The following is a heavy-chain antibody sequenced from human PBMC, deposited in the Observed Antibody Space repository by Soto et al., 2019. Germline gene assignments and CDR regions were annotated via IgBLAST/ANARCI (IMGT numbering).Heavy chain of an antibody. Sequence: EVQLVESGGGLVQPGGSLKLSCAASGFTFSGSAMHWVRQASGKGLEWVGRIRSKANSYATAYAASVKGRFTISRDDSKNTAYLQMNSLKTEDTAVYYCTTTVTTHFDYWGHGTLVTVSP. CDR2: IRSKANSYAT. V-gene: IGHV3-73*01. J-gene: IGHJ4*01. CDR3: TTTVTTHFDY. D-gene: IGHD4-17*01. CDR1: GFTFSGSA.